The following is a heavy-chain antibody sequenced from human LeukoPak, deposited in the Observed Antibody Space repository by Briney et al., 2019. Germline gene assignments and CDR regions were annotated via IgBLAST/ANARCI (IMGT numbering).Heavy chain of an antibody. J-gene: IGHJ6*03. CDR1: GFSFITYA. V-gene: IGHV3-23*01. CDR3: AKGGGFLESHMDV. D-gene: IGHD3-3*01. CDR2: ISGSGGST. Sequence: GGSLRLSSAASGFSFITYAMNWVRQAPGKGLEWVSGISGSGGSTYYADSVQGRFTISRDNSKNTLYLQMNSLRAEDTAVYYCAKGGGFLESHMDVWGKGTSVTVSS.